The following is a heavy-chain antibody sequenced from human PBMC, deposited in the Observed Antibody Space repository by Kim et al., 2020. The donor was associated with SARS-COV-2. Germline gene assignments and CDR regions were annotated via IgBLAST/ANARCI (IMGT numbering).Heavy chain of an antibody. Sequence: SETLSLTCTVSGGSISSSSYYWGWIRQPPGKGLEWIGSIYYSGSTYYNPSLKSRVTISVDTSKNQFSLKLSSVTAADTAVYYCARVGDYYDSSGCMDVWGQGTTVTVSS. V-gene: IGHV4-39*07. D-gene: IGHD3-22*01. J-gene: IGHJ6*02. CDR1: GGSISSSSYY. CDR2: IYYSGST. CDR3: ARVGDYYDSSGCMDV.